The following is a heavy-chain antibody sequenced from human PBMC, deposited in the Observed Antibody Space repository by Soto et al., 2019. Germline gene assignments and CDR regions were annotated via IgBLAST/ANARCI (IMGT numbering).Heavy chain of an antibody. V-gene: IGHV4-4*07. CDR1: GASIRGYY. CDR3: VRDGTKTLRDWFDP. CDR2: IYATGTT. D-gene: IGHD1-1*01. J-gene: IGHJ5*02. Sequence: SATLSLTYTVSGASIRGYYWSWIRKYAGKGLEWIGRIYATGTTDYNPSLKSRVMMSVDTSKKQFSLKLRSVTAADTAVYYCVRDGTKTLRDWFDPWGQGISVTVSS.